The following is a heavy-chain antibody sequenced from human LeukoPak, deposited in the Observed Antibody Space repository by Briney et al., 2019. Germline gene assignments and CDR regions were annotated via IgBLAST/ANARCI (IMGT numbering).Heavy chain of an antibody. CDR2: IYYSGST. J-gene: IGHJ5*02. CDR1: GGSTSSYY. Sequence: KPSETLSLTCTVSGGSTSSYYWSWIRQPPGKELEWIGYIYYSGSTNYNPSLKSRVTISVDTSKNQFSLKLSSVTAADTAVYYCAREKYDYVWGSYRPYNWFDPWGQGTLVTVSS. D-gene: IGHD3-16*02. CDR3: AREKYDYVWGSYRPYNWFDP. V-gene: IGHV4-59*01.